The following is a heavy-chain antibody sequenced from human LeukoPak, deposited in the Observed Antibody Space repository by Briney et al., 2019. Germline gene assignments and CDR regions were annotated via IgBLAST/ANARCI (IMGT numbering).Heavy chain of an antibody. J-gene: IGHJ4*02. CDR3: ASLVYYDSISLVY. CDR1: GCTFSSYY. D-gene: IGHD3-22*01. Sequence: GASVKVSCKASGCTFSSYYVHWVRQAPGQGLEWMGMIIPSDGFTSYAQKFQGRVTMTRDMSTSTVYMELSRLRSDDTAVYYCASLVYYDSISLVYWGQGTLVTVSS. V-gene: IGHV1-46*01. CDR2: IIPSDGFT.